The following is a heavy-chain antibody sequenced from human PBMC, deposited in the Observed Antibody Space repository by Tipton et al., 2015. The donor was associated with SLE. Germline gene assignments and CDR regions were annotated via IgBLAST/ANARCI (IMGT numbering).Heavy chain of an antibody. V-gene: IGHV4-4*08. J-gene: IGHJ4*02. CDR2: IYASGST. Sequence: TLSLTCTVSGGSISSYYWSWIRQPPGKGLEWIGYIYASGSTNYNPSLKSRLTISVDTSKSQFSLKLRSVTAADTAVYYCARGDDIATDHFDYWGQGSLVTVSS. CDR3: ARGDDIATDHFDY. CDR1: GGSISSYY. D-gene: IGHD2-15*01.